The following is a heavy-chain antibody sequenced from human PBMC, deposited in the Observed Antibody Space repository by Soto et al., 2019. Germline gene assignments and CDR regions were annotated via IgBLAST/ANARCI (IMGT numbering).Heavy chain of an antibody. V-gene: IGHV5-51*01. CDR2: IYPGDSDT. Sequence: PGESLKISCKGSGYSFTSYWIGWVRQMPGKGLEWMGIIYPGDSDTRYSPSFQGQVTISADKSISTAYLQWSSLKASDTAMHYCARLVRYFDWLLDEVRYNWFDPWGQGTLVTVSS. D-gene: IGHD3-9*01. CDR3: ARLVRYFDWLLDEVRYNWFDP. CDR1: GYSFTSYW. J-gene: IGHJ5*02.